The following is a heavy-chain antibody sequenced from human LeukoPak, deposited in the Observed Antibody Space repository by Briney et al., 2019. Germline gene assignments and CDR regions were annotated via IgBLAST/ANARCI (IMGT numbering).Heavy chain of an antibody. CDR3: ATSTVMNEYCFDF. Sequence: SETLSLTCTVSGGSISSYYWSWIRQPPGKGLEWIGYIYYSGSTYYNPSLKSRVTISVDTSKNQVSLNLNSVTAADTAIYYCATSTVMNEYCFDFWAQGTLVTVSS. CDR2: IYYSGST. CDR1: GGSISSYY. J-gene: IGHJ4*02. V-gene: IGHV4-59*12. D-gene: IGHD4-17*01.